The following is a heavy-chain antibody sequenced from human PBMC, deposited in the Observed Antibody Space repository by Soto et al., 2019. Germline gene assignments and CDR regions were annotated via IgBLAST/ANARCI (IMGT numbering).Heavy chain of an antibody. V-gene: IGHV4-30-4*01. J-gene: IGHJ5*02. CDR2: MYPSAST. CDR1: GGSFNSGAYF. D-gene: IGHD3-9*01. CDR3: FRLCCNNFGCARGEWFGP. Sequence: PLSLPCTVTGGSFNSGAYFCTWILQSPGKSLSWFGYMYPSASTYYNPSLNSRTTTSADTSKNQFSLKLPALPSADTAVAYCFRLCCNNFGCARGEWFGPWGQGTLVTVS.